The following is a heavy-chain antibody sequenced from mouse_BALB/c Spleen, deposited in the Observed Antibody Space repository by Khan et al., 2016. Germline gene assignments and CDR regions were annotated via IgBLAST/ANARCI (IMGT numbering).Heavy chain of an antibody. Sequence: VQLKQSGADLVRPGSLVRLSCKATGFNIKDYYIYWVKQRPGQGLEWIGWIDPANDNTISDPKFQGKASIPADPSSNTAHLQLSSLTSEDTAASYCANFDVGLANWGQGTLFPVSA. CDR3: ANFDVGLAN. CDR1: GFNIKDYY. V-gene: IGHV14-1*02. CDR2: IDPANDNT. J-gene: IGHJ3*01.